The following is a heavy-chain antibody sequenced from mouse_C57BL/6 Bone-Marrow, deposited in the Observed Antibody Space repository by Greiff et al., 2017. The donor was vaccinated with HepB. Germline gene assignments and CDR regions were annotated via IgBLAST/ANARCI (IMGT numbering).Heavy chain of an antibody. CDR3: ARCYYGSSYAMDY. D-gene: IGHD1-1*01. Sequence: DVMLVESGGGLVKPAGSLKLSCAASGFTFSDYGMHWVRQAPEKGLEWVAYISSGSSTIYYADTVKGRFTISRDNAKNTLFLQMTSLRSEDTAMYYCARCYYGSSYAMDYWGQGTSVTVSS. V-gene: IGHV5-17*01. J-gene: IGHJ4*01. CDR1: GFTFSDYG. CDR2: ISSGSSTI.